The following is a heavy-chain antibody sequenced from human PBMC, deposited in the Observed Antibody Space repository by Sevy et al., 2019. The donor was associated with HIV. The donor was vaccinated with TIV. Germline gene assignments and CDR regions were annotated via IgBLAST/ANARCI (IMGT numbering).Heavy chain of an antibody. Sequence: GGSLRLSCAASGFTFSSYSMNWVRQAPGKGLEWVSSISSSSSYIYYADSVKGRLTNSRDNAKNSLYLQMNSLRAEDTAVYYCARDLRRDYYDSSGYYYPPCFDYWGQGTLVTVSS. J-gene: IGHJ4*02. D-gene: IGHD3-22*01. CDR3: ARDLRRDYYDSSGYYYPPCFDY. CDR2: ISSSSSYI. V-gene: IGHV3-21*01. CDR1: GFTFSSYS.